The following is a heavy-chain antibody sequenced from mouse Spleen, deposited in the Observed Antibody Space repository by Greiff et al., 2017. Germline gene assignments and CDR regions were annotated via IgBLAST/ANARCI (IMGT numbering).Heavy chain of an antibody. CDR3: ARYYYGSSRYAMDY. V-gene: IGHV5-9-2*01. J-gene: IGHJ4*01. Sequence: EVMLVESGGGLVKPGGSLKLSCAASGFTFSSYGMSWVRQTPEKRLEWVATISGGGSYTYYPDSVKGRFTISRDNAKNNLYLQMSSLRSEDTALYYCARYYYGSSRYAMDYWGQGTSVTVSS. CDR2: ISGGGSYT. CDR1: GFTFSSYG. D-gene: IGHD1-1*01.